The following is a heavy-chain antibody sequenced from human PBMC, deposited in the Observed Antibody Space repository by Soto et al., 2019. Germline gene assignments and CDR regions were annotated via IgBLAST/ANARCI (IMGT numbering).Heavy chain of an antibody. CDR3: ARDGMGVIRMGGFDD. CDR1: GYTFTSYG. Sequence: QVQLVQSGAEVKKPGASVKVSCKASGYTFTSYGFSWVRQAPGQGLEWMGWISAYNGNTNYAQKLQGRVTMTTDTSRSTGYMELRSMRSDDTAVYYCARDGMGVIRMGGFDDWGQGTLVTVSS. J-gene: IGHJ4*02. CDR2: ISAYNGNT. V-gene: IGHV1-18*01. D-gene: IGHD2-21*01.